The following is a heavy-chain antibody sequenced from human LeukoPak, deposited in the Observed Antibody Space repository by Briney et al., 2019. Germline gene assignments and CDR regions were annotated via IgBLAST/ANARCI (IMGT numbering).Heavy chain of an antibody. V-gene: IGHV1-2*02. CDR3: ARLGAYCGGDCYADY. Sequence: ASVKVSCKASGYTFTGYYMHWVRQAPGQGLEWMGWINPNSGGTNYAQKFQGRVTMTRDTSISTAYMELSRLRSDDMAVYYCARLGAYCGGDCYADYWGQGTLVTVSS. CDR2: INPNSGGT. D-gene: IGHD2-21*01. J-gene: IGHJ4*02. CDR1: GYTFTGYY.